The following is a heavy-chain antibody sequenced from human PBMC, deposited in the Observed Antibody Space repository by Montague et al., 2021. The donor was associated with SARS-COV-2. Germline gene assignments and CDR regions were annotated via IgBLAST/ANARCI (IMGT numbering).Heavy chain of an antibody. CDR1: GGSFHIFS. Sequence: SETLSLTCAVYGGSFHIFSWGWIRQSPGKGLEWRGEVDQGGKTNYNPSLKSRVAISVDTSQNQFSLNLTSVTAADAAMYYCACGTRVVGVTPGFRWWGQGTLVAVSS. CDR3: ACGTRVVGVTPGFRW. CDR2: VDQGGKT. D-gene: IGHD1-26*01. V-gene: IGHV4-34*01. J-gene: IGHJ4*02.